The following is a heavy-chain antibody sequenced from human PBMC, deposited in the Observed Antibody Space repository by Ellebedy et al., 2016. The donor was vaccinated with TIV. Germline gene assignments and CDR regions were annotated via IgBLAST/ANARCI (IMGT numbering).Heavy chain of an antibody. CDR1: GFTFSSYW. V-gene: IGHV3-30*18. CDR3: VKEYGPPSLFDY. CDR2: ISHDGSRL. J-gene: IGHJ4*02. Sequence: LSLTCAASGFTFSSYWMHWVRQAPGKGLEWVADISHDGSRLSYAEPVKGRFTISRDNSKNTLYLQMSSLRPEDTAVYYCVKEYGPPSLFDYWGQGTLVTVSS. D-gene: IGHD3-10*01.